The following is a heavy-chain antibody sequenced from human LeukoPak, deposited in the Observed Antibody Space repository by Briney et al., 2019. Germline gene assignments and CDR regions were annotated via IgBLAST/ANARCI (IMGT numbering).Heavy chain of an antibody. V-gene: IGHV4-59*01. CDR1: GGSISSYY. J-gene: IGHJ5*02. CDR3: ARGGYDSSGHSWFDP. D-gene: IGHD3-22*01. Sequence: SETLSLTCTVSGGSISSYYWSWIRQPPGKGLEWIGYIYYSGSTNYNPSLKSRVTISVDTSTNQFSLKLSSVTAADTAVYYCARGGYDSSGHSWFDPWGQGTLVTVSS. CDR2: IYYSGST.